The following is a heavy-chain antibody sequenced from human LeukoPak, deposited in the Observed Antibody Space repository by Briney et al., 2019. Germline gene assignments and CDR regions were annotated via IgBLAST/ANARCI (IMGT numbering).Heavy chain of an antibody. Sequence: PGGSLRLSCAASGFTVSSNYMSWVRQPPGKGLEWIGNIYYSGSTYYNPSLKSRVTISLDTSKNQFSLKLSSVTAADTAVYYCARLVVVASANFFDYWGQGTLVIVSS. CDR2: IYYSGST. D-gene: IGHD2-15*01. CDR1: GFTVSSNY. CDR3: ARLVVVASANFFDY. J-gene: IGHJ4*02. V-gene: IGHV4-59*04.